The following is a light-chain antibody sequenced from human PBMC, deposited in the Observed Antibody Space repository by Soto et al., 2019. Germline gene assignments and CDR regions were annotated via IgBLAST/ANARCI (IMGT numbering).Light chain of an antibody. Sequence: DIQMTQSPSSLSASVGDRVTVTCRASQSITTYLNWYQQKPGKAPKLLIYAASSLQSGVPSRFSGSGSGTDFPLTITSLQPEDFATYICQQSYGTPWTFGQGTKVEIK. CDR3: QQSYGTPWT. CDR1: QSITTY. V-gene: IGKV1-39*01. CDR2: AAS. J-gene: IGKJ1*01.